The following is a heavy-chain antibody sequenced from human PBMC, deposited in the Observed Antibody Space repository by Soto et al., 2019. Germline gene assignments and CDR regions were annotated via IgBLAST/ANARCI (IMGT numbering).Heavy chain of an antibody. Sequence: QVQLQESGPGLVKPSQTLSLTCTVSGGSISSGDYYWSWIRQPPGKGLEWIGYIYYSGCTYYNPSLKSRVTISVDTSKNQFSLKLSSVTAADTAVYYCARAPPPRSYDSSGYSSPFDYWGQGTLVTVSS. J-gene: IGHJ4*02. CDR3: ARAPPPRSYDSSGYSSPFDY. CDR2: IYYSGCT. V-gene: IGHV4-30-4*01. CDR1: GGSISSGDYY. D-gene: IGHD3-22*01.